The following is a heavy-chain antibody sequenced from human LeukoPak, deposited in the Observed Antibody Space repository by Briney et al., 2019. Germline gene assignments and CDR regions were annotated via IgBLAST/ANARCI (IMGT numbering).Heavy chain of an antibody. D-gene: IGHD1-26*01. CDR1: GFTFSNYW. J-gene: IGHJ4*02. CDR2: IKQDESEK. V-gene: IGHV3-7*01. CDR3: ARDKIVGASKFDY. Sequence: PGGSLRLSCAVPGFTFSNYWMSWVRQAPGKGLEWVAHIKQDESEKYYVDSVKGRFTISREKAKNSRYLQINSLRAEDTAIYYCARDKIVGASKFDYWGQGTLVTVSS.